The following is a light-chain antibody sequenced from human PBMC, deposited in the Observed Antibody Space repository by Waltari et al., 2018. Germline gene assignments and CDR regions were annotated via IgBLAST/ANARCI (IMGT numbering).Light chain of an antibody. CDR2: LAS. Sequence: DIVMTQSPDSLAVSLGERATINCKSSQSVLYSANNKNELAWYKQKPGQTAKLLIYLASTRESEVPDLFSGSGSGTDFPLTISILQAEDVAVYYCQQYYSTRTFGQGTKVEIK. V-gene: IGKV4-1*01. CDR3: QQYYSTRT. J-gene: IGKJ1*01. CDR1: QSVLYSANNKNE.